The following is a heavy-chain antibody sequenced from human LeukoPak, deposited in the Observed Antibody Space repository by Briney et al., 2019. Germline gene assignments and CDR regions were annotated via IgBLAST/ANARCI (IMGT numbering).Heavy chain of an antibody. D-gene: IGHD5-24*01. Sequence: GESLKISCKGSGYSFPNYWIGWVRQMPGQGVEWMGIIYPADSDTRYSPSFQGQVTISADKSINTAYLQWTSLKASDTAMYYCARRKGDGYNSPFDYWGQGTLVTVSS. V-gene: IGHV5-51*01. CDR3: ARRKGDGYNSPFDY. CDR2: IYPADSDT. J-gene: IGHJ4*02. CDR1: GYSFPNYW.